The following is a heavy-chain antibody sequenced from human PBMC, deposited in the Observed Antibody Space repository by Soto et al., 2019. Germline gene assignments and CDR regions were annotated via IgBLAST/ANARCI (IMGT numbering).Heavy chain of an antibody. V-gene: IGHV3-15*07. CDR1: GLTVISNY. CDR3: SPDKVGALGY. Sequence: VPLRLSCGASGLTVISNYMNCIIKAPGKGLEWVGRIKSKADGGTADYAAPVKGRFTISRDDSKNILYLQMDILGTEDTAVYYCSPDKVGALGYWGQGTQVTVSS. CDR2: IKSKADGGTA. D-gene: IGHD1-26*01. J-gene: IGHJ4*02.